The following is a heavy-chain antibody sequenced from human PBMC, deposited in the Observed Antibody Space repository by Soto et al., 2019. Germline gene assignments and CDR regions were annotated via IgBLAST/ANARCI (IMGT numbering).Heavy chain of an antibody. J-gene: IGHJ3*02. Sequence: EVQLLESGGGLVQPGGSLRLSCAASGFVFSSYAMSWVRQAPGKGLEWVSAISGSGTTAYYADSVKGRFIFSRDNPKNTMYLQMNSLRAEDTAVYFCAKTTDGWFSAFEIWGQGTVSPSLQ. V-gene: IGHV3-23*01. CDR2: ISGSGTTA. D-gene: IGHD6-19*01. CDR1: GFVFSSYA. CDR3: AKTTDGWFSAFEI.